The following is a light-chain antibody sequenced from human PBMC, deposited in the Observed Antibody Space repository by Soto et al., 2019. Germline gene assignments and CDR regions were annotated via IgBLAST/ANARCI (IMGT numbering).Light chain of an antibody. V-gene: IGKV3-11*01. CDR1: QSVSSY. CDR2: DAS. Sequence: EIVLTQSPATLSLSPGKRATLSCRASQSVSSYLAWYQQKPGQAPRLLIYDASNRATGIPARFSGSGSGTDFTLTISSLEPKDFAVYYCQQRSNWLFTFGGGTKVEIK. J-gene: IGKJ4*01. CDR3: QQRSNWLFT.